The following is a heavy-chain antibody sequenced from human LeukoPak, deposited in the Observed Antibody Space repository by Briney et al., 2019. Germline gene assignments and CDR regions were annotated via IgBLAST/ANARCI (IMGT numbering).Heavy chain of an antibody. J-gene: IGHJ5*02. D-gene: IGHD3-9*01. CDR1: GFTFSSYN. CDR3: AKDLVRNFDWFLALPQNWFDP. CDR2: INWNGGST. V-gene: IGHV3-20*04. Sequence: PGGSLRLSCAASGFTFSSYNMNWVRQAPGKGLEWVSGINWNGGSTGYADSVKGRFTISRDNAKNSLYLQMNSLRAEDTAVYYCAKDLVRNFDWFLALPQNWFDPWGQGTLVTVSS.